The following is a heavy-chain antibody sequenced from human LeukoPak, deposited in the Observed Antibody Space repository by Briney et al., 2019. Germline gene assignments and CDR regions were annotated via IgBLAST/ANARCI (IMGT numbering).Heavy chain of an antibody. V-gene: IGHV1-18*01. CDR3: ARVDIAVVPAALNWFDP. CDR1: GYTFTSYG. CDR2: ISAYNGNT. Sequence: ASVNVSCKASGYTFTSYGISWVRQAPGQGLEWMGWISAYNGNTNYAQKLQGRVTMTTDTSTSTAYMELRSLRSDDTAVYYCARVDIAVVPAALNWFDPWGQGTLVTVSS. J-gene: IGHJ5*02. D-gene: IGHD2-2*03.